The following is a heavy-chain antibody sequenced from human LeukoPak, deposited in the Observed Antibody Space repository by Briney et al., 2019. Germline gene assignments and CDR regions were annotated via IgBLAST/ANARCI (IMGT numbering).Heavy chain of an antibody. V-gene: IGHV1-2*02. CDR2: INPNSCGT. J-gene: IGHJ4*02. CDR1: GYTFTGYY. D-gene: IGHD3-3*01. CDR3: ARDLSYYDFWSGYLRDY. Sequence: ASVKVSCKASGYTFTGYYMHWVRQAPGQGLEWMGWINPNSCGTNYAQKFQGRVTMTRDTSISTAYMELTRLRSDDTAVYYCARDLSYYDFWSGYLRDYWGQGTLVTVSS.